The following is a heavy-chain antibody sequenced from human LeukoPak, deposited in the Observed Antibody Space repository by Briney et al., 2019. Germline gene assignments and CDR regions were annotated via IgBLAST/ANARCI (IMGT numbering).Heavy chain of an antibody. D-gene: IGHD1-26*01. CDR1: GGSFSTYY. CDR3: ARGQGGNYYLNYFDY. V-gene: IGHV4-59*01. CDR2: FYYSGST. Sequence: SETLSLTCTVTGGSFSTYYWSWIRQPPGKGLEWIGHFYYSGSTTYNPSLKSRVTFSVDTSRDQFSLKLTSVTAADTALYYCARGQGGNYYLNYFDYWGQGALVTVSS. J-gene: IGHJ4*02.